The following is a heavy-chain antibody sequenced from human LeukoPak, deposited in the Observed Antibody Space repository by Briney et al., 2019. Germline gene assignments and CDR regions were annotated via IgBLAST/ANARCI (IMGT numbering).Heavy chain of an antibody. CDR2: IYSGGST. CDR1: GFTVSSNY. CDR3: ARANMVHDAFVI. V-gene: IGHV3-53*04. J-gene: IGHJ3*02. D-gene: IGHD3-10*01. Sequence: GGSPCLSCAASGFTVSSNYMSWVCQAPGKGLEWVSVIYSGGSTYYADSVKGRFTISRHNSKNTLYLQMNSLRAEDTAVYYCARANMVHDAFVITGARALVTVSS.